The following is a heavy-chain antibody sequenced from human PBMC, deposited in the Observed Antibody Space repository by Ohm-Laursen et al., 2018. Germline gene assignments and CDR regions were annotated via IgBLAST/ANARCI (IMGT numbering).Heavy chain of an antibody. Sequence: SLRLSCAASGFPFSAYSMNWVRQAPGKGLEWVALIKSKSDGGTTHFAAAVKGRFTISRDDSRNTLSLEMNSLKTEDTAIYFCTVHTAMVFWGRGTLVTVSS. J-gene: IGHJ4*02. V-gene: IGHV3-15*01. CDR2: IKSKSDGGTT. D-gene: IGHD5-18*01. CDR3: TVHTAMVF. CDR1: GFPFSAYS.